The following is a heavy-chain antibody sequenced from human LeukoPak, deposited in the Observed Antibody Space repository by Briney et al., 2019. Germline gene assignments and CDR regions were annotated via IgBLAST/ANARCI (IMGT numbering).Heavy chain of an antibody. D-gene: IGHD5-18*01. CDR1: GFTFSSYA. Sequence: GGSLRLSCAASGFTFSSYAMHWVRQAPGKGLEYVSAISSNGGSTYYAYSVKGRFTISRDNSKNTLYLQMGSLRAEDMAVYYCARDRYSYGYHWFDPWGQGTLVTVSS. J-gene: IGHJ5*02. V-gene: IGHV3-64*01. CDR3: ARDRYSYGYHWFDP. CDR2: ISSNGGST.